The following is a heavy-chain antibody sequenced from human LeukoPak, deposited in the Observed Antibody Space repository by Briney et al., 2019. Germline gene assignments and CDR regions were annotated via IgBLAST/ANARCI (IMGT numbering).Heavy chain of an antibody. CDR1: GIPFRSYL. CDR3: TRDLMDYDVSTGLHHYYMDV. V-gene: IGHV3-74*01. Sequence: GSLKPSCVACGIPFRSYLKHWGRQDPKEGVGVVSRINGGGRNINYADSVRGRFTISRDNAKNTLYLQMNPLRVEDTAVYYCTRDLMDYDVSTGLHHYYMDVWGQGTTVTVSS. D-gene: IGHD3-9*01. J-gene: IGHJ6*02. CDR2: INGGGRNI.